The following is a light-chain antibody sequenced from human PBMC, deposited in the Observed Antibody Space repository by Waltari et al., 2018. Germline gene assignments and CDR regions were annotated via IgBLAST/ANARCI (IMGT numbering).Light chain of an antibody. V-gene: IGKV3-15*01. Sequence: EIVMTQSPATLSVSPGERATLSYRASQSVSSNLAWYQQKPGQAPRLLIYGASTRATGIPARFSGSGSGTEFTLTISSLQSEDFAVYYCQQYNNWPSFTFGPGTKVDIK. CDR2: GAS. CDR1: QSVSSN. CDR3: QQYNNWPSFT. J-gene: IGKJ3*01.